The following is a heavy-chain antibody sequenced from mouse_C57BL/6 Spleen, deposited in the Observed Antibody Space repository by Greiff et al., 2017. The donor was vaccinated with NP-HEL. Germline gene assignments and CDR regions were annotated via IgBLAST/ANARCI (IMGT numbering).Heavy chain of an antibody. D-gene: IGHD4-1*02. CDR3: ANNWDYAMDY. J-gene: IGHJ4*01. CDR2: IYPGSGST. CDR1: GYTFTSYW. Sequence: PGASVKMSCKASGYTFTSYWITWVKQRPGQGLEWIGDIYPGSGSTNYNEKFKSKATLTVDTSSSTAYMQLSSLTSEDSAVYYCANNWDYAMDYWGQGTSVTVSS. V-gene: IGHV1-55*01.